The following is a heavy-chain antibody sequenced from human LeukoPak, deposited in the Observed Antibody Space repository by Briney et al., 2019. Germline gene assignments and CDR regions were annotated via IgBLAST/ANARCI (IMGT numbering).Heavy chain of an antibody. Sequence: PWGTLTLTCAASGFTFSSYARHWVGQAPGNERVWVVVITYDRSNKYYEDSVKGRFTISRDNSKNTLYLQKNSLRAEDTAVYYCARERDDLWFGDESPLRYWYFDLWVRGTLVTVSS. CDR1: GFTFSSYA. CDR3: ARERDDLWFGDESPLRYWYFDL. D-gene: IGHD3-10*01. J-gene: IGHJ2*01. CDR2: ITYDRSNK. V-gene: IGHV3-30*04.